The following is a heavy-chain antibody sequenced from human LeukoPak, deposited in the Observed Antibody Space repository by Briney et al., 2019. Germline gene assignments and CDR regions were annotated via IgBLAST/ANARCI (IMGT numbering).Heavy chain of an antibody. CDR1: GYTLTELS. J-gene: IGHJ4*02. D-gene: IGHD1-26*01. Sequence: ASVKVSCKVSGYTLTELSMHWVRQAPGKGLEWMGGFDPEDGETIYAQKFQGRVTMTEDTSTDTAYMELRSLRSDDTAVYYCARVGPIVGATSYFDYWGQGTLVTVSS. V-gene: IGHV1-24*01. CDR2: FDPEDGET. CDR3: ARVGPIVGATSYFDY.